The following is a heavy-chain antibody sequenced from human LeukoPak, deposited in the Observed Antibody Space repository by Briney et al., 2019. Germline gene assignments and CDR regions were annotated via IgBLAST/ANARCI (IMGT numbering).Heavy chain of an antibody. J-gene: IGHJ5*02. V-gene: IGHV3-72*01. CDR3: ARVDRYCSGGRCLAGWFDP. Sequence: GGSLRLSCVASGFTFSDHCMDWVRQAPGKGLEWVGRTRNKGDSYTTQYAASVKGRFTISRDDSKNSLYLQMNSLKTEDTAVYYCARVDRYCSGGRCLAGWFDPWGQGTLVTVSS. D-gene: IGHD2-15*01. CDR1: GFTFSDHC. CDR2: TRNKGDSYTT.